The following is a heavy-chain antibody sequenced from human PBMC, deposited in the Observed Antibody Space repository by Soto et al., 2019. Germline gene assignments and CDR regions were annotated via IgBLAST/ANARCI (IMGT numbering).Heavy chain of an antibody. CDR3: ARHWRTGYSTVFGVVMGWFDP. J-gene: IGHJ5*02. D-gene: IGHD3-3*01. CDR2: IYYSGST. Sequence: NPSETLSLTCTATGDSITSTDYYWGWIRQPPGKGLEWVASIYYSGSTYHNPSLKSRVTISVDTSKNQFSLKVTSVTAADTAVYYCARHWRTGYSTVFGVVMGWFDPWGQGTLVTVS. CDR1: GDSITSTDYY. V-gene: IGHV4-39*01.